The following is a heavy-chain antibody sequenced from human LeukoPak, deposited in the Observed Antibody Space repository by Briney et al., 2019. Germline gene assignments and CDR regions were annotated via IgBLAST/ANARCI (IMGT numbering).Heavy chain of an antibody. Sequence: GASVKVSCKASGGTFSSYAISWVRQAPGQGLEWMGRIIPILGIANYAQKFQGRVTITADESTSTAYMELSSLRSEDTAVYYCASGARGSAARPYFDYWGQGTLVTVSS. J-gene: IGHJ4*02. CDR2: IIPILGIA. CDR3: ASGARGSAARPYFDY. D-gene: IGHD6-6*01. V-gene: IGHV1-69*04. CDR1: GGTFSSYA.